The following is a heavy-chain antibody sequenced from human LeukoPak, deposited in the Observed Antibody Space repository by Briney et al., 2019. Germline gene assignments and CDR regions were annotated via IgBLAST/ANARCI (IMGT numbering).Heavy chain of an antibody. CDR1: GGSITTIPYN. Sequence: KPSETLSLTCTVSGGSITTIPYNWRGIRQPPGKGLKWIGTISYVGTTYYEPSLKSRVTMSIDTSKNQFSLNLNSATAADTAVYYCARHPTGYPNWFDSWGQGTLVIVSS. CDR2: ISYVGTT. V-gene: IGHV4-39*01. D-gene: IGHD3-9*01. CDR3: ARHPTGYPNWFDS. J-gene: IGHJ5*01.